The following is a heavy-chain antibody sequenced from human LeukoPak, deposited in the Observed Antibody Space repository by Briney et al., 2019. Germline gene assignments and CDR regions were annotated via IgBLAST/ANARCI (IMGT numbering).Heavy chain of an antibody. V-gene: IGHV3-48*03. J-gene: IGHJ6*04. Sequence: GGSLRLSCAASGFTFSSYEMNWVHQAPGKGLEWVSYISSSGSTIYYADSVKGRFTISRDNAKNSLYLQMNSLRAEDTAVYYCASLGYCSGGSCYKSESYYYYGMDVWGKGTTVTVSS. D-gene: IGHD2-15*01. CDR3: ASLGYCSGGSCYKSESYYYYGMDV. CDR1: GFTFSSYE. CDR2: ISSSGSTI.